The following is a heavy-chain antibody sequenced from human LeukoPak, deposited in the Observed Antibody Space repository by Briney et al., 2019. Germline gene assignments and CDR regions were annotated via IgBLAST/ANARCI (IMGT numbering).Heavy chain of an antibody. Sequence: GGSLRLSCAASGFTFSSSAMSWVRQAPGKGLEWVSSISGSGSGGSTYYADSVKGRFTISRDNSKNTLYLQMNSLRAEDTAVYYCAKYTGYGYCSGGSCYSEAFDIWGQGTMVTVSS. J-gene: IGHJ3*02. V-gene: IGHV3-23*01. D-gene: IGHD2-15*01. CDR1: GFTFSSSA. CDR2: ISGSGSGGST. CDR3: AKYTGYGYCSGGSCYSEAFDI.